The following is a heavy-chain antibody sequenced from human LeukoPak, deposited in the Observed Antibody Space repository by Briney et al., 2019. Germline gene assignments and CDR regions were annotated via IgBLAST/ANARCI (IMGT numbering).Heavy chain of an antibody. D-gene: IGHD3-10*01. CDR1: SGSITSGGYY. Sequence: SETLSLTCAVCSGSITSGGYYWTWIRQSPGKGLKWIGNIYHSGSIKYNPSLKSRVTKSIDTAKNQFSLKLSSINDADTAVYYCARGLASGGIFDFWGQGTRVTVSS. J-gene: IGHJ3*01. CDR3: ARGLASGGIFDF. CDR2: IYHSGSI. V-gene: IGHV4-30-2*06.